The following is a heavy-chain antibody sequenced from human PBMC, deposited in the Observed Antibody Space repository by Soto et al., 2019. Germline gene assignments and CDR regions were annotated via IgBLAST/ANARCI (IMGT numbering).Heavy chain of an antibody. J-gene: IGHJ5*01. V-gene: IGHV4-30-2*01. CDR1: GRSMNSGGYS. Sequence: SETLSLTCAVSGRSMNSGGYSWSWIRQPPGKGLEWLGYIYLSGSTSYNPSLNSRVTISVDRSKNQFSLKLFSVTAADTALYYCARHCTRTNCTPAGGIDPWGQGTLVTVSS. D-gene: IGHD2-2*01. CDR2: IYLSGST. CDR3: ARHCTRTNCTPAGGIDP.